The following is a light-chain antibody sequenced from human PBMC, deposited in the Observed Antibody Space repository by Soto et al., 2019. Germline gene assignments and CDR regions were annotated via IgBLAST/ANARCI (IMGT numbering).Light chain of an antibody. J-gene: IGLJ1*01. CDR3: RSYTSSSTKV. Sequence: QSVLTQPASVSGSPGQSITISCTGTSSDVGGYNYVSWYQQHPGKAPKLMIYEVSYRPSGVSNRFSGSNSGNTSSLTISGLQAEDEADYYCRSYTSSSTKVFGTGTKVTVL. CDR1: SSDVGGYNY. CDR2: EVS. V-gene: IGLV2-14*01.